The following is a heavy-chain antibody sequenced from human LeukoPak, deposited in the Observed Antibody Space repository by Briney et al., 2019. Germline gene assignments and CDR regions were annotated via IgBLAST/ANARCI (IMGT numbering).Heavy chain of an antibody. Sequence: GGALRVSCAASGFTFSSYAMSWVRQAPGKGLEWVSAISGSGGSTYYAASVKGRFTISRDNSKNTLYLQMNRLRAEDTAVYYCARDNCSGGSCYGIYWGQGTLVTVS. CDR1: GFTFSSYA. J-gene: IGHJ4*02. CDR2: ISGSGGST. V-gene: IGHV3-23*01. CDR3: ARDNCSGGSCYGIY. D-gene: IGHD2-15*01.